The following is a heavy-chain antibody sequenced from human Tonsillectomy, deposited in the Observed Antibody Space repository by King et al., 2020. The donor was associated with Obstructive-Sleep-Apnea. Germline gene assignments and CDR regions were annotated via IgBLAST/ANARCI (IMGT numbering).Heavy chain of an antibody. Sequence: VQLVESGGGVVQPGRSLRLSCAASGFTFSSYGMHWVRQAPGKGLEWGAVISYDGSNKYYADSVKGRFTISRDNSKNTLYLQMNSLRAEDTAVYYCAKHSRSPYFFDYWGQGTLVTVSS. CDR2: ISYDGSNK. CDR1: GFTFSSYG. J-gene: IGHJ4*02. V-gene: IGHV3-30*18. CDR3: AKHSRSPYFFDY. D-gene: IGHD2-15*01.